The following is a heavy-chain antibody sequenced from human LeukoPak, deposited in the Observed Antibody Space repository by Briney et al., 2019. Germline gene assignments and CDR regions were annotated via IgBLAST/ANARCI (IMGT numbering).Heavy chain of an antibody. Sequence: SETLSLTCTVSGGSISSYYWSWIRQPPGQGLVWIGYIHYSGSTHYNSSLKSRVTISLDTSRNQFSLKLSSVTAADTAVYYCARVTGYMIEDYFDYWGQGTLVTVSS. D-gene: IGHD3-9*01. CDR2: IHYSGST. CDR3: ARVTGYMIEDYFDY. V-gene: IGHV4-59*01. CDR1: GGSISSYY. J-gene: IGHJ4*02.